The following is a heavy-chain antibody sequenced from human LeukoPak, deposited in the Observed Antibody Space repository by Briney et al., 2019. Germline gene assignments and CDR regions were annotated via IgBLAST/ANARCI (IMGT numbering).Heavy chain of an antibody. J-gene: IGHJ4*02. D-gene: IGHD5-18*01. CDR3: ARVDSTYGYAGGNYFDS. V-gene: IGHV4-4*07. CDR1: GGSLSSYY. Sequence: SETLSLTCTVSGGSLSSYYWSWIRQPAGKELEWIGRIFPSGQTTYNPSLKTRVTISVDTSKNHFSLKLSSVTAADTAVYYCARVDSTYGYAGGNYFDSWGQGTLVTVSS. CDR2: IFPSGQT.